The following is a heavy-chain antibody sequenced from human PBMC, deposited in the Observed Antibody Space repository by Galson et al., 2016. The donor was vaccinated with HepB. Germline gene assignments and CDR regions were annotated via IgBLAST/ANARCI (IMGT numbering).Heavy chain of an antibody. D-gene: IGHD2-21*01. Sequence: SLRLSCAASGFTLSSYGMSWVRQAPGKGLEWVSALSGSGGTTYYADSVKGRFTISRDNSSTTLLLQMNSLRAADTALYYCASDPSILPLNDAFDIRGQGTMVTVSS. CDR3: ASDPSILPLNDAFDI. J-gene: IGHJ3*02. V-gene: IGHV3-23*01. CDR1: GFTLSSYG. CDR2: LSGSGGTT.